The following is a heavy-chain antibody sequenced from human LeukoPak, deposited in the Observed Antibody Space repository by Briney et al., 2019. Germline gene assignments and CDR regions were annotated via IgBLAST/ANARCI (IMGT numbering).Heavy chain of an antibody. CDR3: AHRNTTMVRVDY. Sequence: SGGSLRLSCAASGFSFRDAGMSWVRQAPGKGLEWVGRIRSEADGGTTDYAAPVKGRFTISRDDSKTTVFLQMSSLKTEDTAVYFCAHRNTTMVRVDYWGQGTLVTVSS. CDR1: GFSFRDAG. CDR2: IRSEADGGTT. V-gene: IGHV3-15*01. J-gene: IGHJ4*02. D-gene: IGHD5-18*01.